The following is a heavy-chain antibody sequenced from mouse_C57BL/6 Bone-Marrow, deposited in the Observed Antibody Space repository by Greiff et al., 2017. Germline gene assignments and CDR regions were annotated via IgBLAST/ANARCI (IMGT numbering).Heavy chain of an antibody. CDR2: IHPNSGST. D-gene: IGHD1-1*01. CDR1: GYTFTSYW. V-gene: IGHV1-64*01. CDR3: ARNYYGSSYFYWYFDV. Sequence: GYTFTSYWMHWVKQRPGQGLEWIGMIHPNSGSTNYNEKFKSKATLTVDKSSSTAYMQLSSLTSEDSAVYYCARNYYGSSYFYWYFDVWGTGTTATVSS. J-gene: IGHJ1*03.